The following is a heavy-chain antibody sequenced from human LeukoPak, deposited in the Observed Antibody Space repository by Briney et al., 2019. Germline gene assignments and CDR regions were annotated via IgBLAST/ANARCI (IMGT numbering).Heavy chain of an antibody. CDR3: ARDWYFDF. CDR1: GYTFSTYG. Sequence: ASVKLSSKASGYTFSTYGIAWVRQAPGLGLEWMGWISGYNANTNYAQKFQGRVTMTTDTTTTTAYMELRSLRSDDTAVYYCARDWYFDFWGQGPMIMVSS. CDR2: ISGYNANT. J-gene: IGHJ4*02. V-gene: IGHV1-18*01.